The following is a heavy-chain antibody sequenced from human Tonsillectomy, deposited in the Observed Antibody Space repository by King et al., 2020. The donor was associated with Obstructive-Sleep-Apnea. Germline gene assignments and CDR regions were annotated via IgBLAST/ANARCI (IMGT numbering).Heavy chain of an antibody. V-gene: IGHV4-59*08. CDR3: ARHGGSGWYTAHY. D-gene: IGHD6-19*01. J-gene: IGHJ4*02. Sequence: VQLQESGPGLVKPSETLSLACTVSGDSINIYYWSWIRQPPGKGLEWIGYMYYSGSTNYNPSLKSRVTISADTSKNQISLRLSSVTAADTAVYYCARHGGSGWYTAHYWGQGTLVTVSS. CDR1: GDSINIYY. CDR2: MYYSGST.